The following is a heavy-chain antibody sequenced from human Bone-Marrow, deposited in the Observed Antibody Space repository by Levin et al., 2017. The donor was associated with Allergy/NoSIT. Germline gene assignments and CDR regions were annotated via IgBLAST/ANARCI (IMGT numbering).Heavy chain of an antibody. D-gene: IGHD6-13*01. J-gene: IGHJ4*02. CDR1: GGSISSSSYY. V-gene: IGHV4-39*01. CDR2: IYYSGST. CDR3: ARPGYSSSWGESGYFDY. Sequence: SQTLSLTCTVSGGSISSSSYYWGWIRQPPGPGLEWIGSIYYSGSTYYNPSLKSRVTISVDTSKNQFSLKLSSVTAADTAVYYCARPGYSSSWGESGYFDYWGQGTLVTVSS.